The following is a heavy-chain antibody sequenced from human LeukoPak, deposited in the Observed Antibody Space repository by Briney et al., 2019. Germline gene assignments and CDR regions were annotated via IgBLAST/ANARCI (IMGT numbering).Heavy chain of an antibody. Sequence: SVKVSCKASGGTFGSYAISWVRQAPGQGLEWMGRIIPIFGIANYAQKFQGRVTITADKSTSTAYMELSSLRSEDTAVYYCAITGGYSSGYYFDYWGQGTLVTVSS. J-gene: IGHJ4*02. CDR1: GGTFGSYA. CDR3: AITGGYSSGYYFDY. V-gene: IGHV1-69*04. CDR2: IIPIFGIA. D-gene: IGHD3-22*01.